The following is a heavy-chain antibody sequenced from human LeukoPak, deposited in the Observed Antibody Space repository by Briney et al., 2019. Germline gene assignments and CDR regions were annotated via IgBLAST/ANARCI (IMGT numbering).Heavy chain of an antibody. CDR3: ARESPFAFDY. Sequence: ASVKVSCKASGYTFTGYYMHWVRQAPGQGLEWMGRINPNSGGTNYAQKFQGRVTITTDESTSTAYMGLSSLRSEDTAVYYCARESPFAFDYWGQGTLATVSS. V-gene: IGHV1-2*06. CDR1: GYTFTGYY. CDR2: INPNSGGT. J-gene: IGHJ4*02.